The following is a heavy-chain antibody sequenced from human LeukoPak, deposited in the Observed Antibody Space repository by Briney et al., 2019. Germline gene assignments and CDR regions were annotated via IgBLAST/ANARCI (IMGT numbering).Heavy chain of an antibody. J-gene: IGHJ4*02. CDR3: AREEMIATAVNFDY. V-gene: IGHV4-61*02. D-gene: IGHD6-13*01. Sequence: PSQTLSLTCTVSGGSISSGSYYWSWIRQPAGKGLEWIGRIYTSGSTNYNPSLKSRVTISVDTSKNQFSLKLSSVTAADTAVYYCAREEMIATAVNFDYWGQGTLVTVSS. CDR1: GGSISSGSYY. CDR2: IYTSGST.